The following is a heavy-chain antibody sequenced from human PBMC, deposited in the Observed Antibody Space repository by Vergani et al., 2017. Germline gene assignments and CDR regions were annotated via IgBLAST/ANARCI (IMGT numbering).Heavy chain of an antibody. CDR2: FSAHNGNT. CDR1: GYTFTSYG. D-gene: IGHD6-19*01. V-gene: IGHV1-18*01. Sequence: QVQLVQSGDEVKKPGASVKVSCKASGYTFTSYGISWVRQAPGQGLEWMGWFSAHNGNTNYTPRLQGRVSMTTDASTSTAYMELRSLRSDDTAVYYCARVMGYTSPRHGDYWGLGTLVTVSS. CDR3: ARVMGYTSPRHGDY. J-gene: IGHJ4*02.